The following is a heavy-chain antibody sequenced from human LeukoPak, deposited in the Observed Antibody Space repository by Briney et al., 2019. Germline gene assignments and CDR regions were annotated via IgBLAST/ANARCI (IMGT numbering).Heavy chain of an antibody. Sequence: ASVKVSYKASVGTFSSYAISGVRQAPGQGLEWMGELIPIFGTANYAKKFQGRVTITADESTSTAYVELSSLTAEDTAVYYCARGAGNSYYYYYMDVWGKGTTVTVFS. CDR2: LIPIFGTA. J-gene: IGHJ6*03. D-gene: IGHD4-23*01. V-gene: IGHV1-69*13. CDR1: VGTFSSYA. CDR3: ARGAGNSYYYYYMDV.